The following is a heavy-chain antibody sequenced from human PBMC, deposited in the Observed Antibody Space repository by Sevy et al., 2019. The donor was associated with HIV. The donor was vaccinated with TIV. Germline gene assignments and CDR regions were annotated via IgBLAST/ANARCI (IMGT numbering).Heavy chain of an antibody. Sequence: GESLKISCKGSGYSFTSYWIGWVRQMPGEGLEWMGIIYPGYSDTRYSPSFQCQVTISADKSISTAYLQWSSLKASDTAMYYCARKYYDILTGYYRFDPWGQGTLVTVSS. CDR2: IYPGYSDT. CDR3: ARKYYDILTGYYRFDP. V-gene: IGHV5-51*01. CDR1: GYSFTSYW. J-gene: IGHJ5*02. D-gene: IGHD3-9*01.